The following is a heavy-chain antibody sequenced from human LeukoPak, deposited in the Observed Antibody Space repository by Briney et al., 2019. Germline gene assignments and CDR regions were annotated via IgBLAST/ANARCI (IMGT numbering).Heavy chain of an antibody. D-gene: IGHD6-19*01. V-gene: IGHV1-69*05. J-gene: IGHJ4*02. CDR1: GGTFSSYA. Sequence: GASVKVSCKASGGTFSSYAISWVRQAPGQGLEWMGRIIPIFGTANYAQKFQGRVTITTDESTRTAYMELSSLRSEDTAVYYCAGQGLEPRYSSGWDWGQGTLVTVSS. CDR3: AGQGLEPRYSSGWD. CDR2: IIPIFGTA.